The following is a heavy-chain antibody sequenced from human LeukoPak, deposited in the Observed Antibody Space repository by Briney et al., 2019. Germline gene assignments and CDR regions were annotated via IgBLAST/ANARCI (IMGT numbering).Heavy chain of an antibody. CDR3: AKERGISYTYEFDY. D-gene: IGHD3-16*01. CDR2: ISGSGSNT. J-gene: IGHJ4*02. V-gene: IGHV3-23*01. CDR1: GFTFSSYA. Sequence: GGSLRLSCAASGFTFSSYAMSWVRQAPGKGLDWVSLISGSGSNTYYTDSVQGRFTISRDNSRNTLYLQMSSLRAEDTAIYYCAKERGISYTYEFDYWGQGALVTVSS.